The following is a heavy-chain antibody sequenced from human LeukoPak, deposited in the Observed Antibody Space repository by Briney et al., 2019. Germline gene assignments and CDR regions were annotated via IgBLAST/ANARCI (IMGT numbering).Heavy chain of an antibody. Sequence: GGSLRLSCAASGFIFSSYSMNWVRQAPGKGLEWVSYISSSGSTIYYADSVKGRFTISRDNAKNSLYLQMNSLRAEDTAVYYCAELGITMIGGVWGKGATVTISS. CDR2: ISSSGSTI. CDR3: AELGITMIGGV. V-gene: IGHV3-48*04. D-gene: IGHD3-10*02. J-gene: IGHJ6*04. CDR1: GFIFSSYS.